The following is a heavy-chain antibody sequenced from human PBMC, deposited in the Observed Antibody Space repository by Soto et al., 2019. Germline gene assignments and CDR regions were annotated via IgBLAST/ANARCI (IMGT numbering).Heavy chain of an antibody. Sequence: EVQVVESGGGLVKPGGSLRLSCAASGFTFSSSDMNWVRQAPGKGLEWVSSIDTGTRHVYYADSVRGRFTISRDDAKNSLYLQMNSLRVEDTALYYCARRTVTTYRYFDYWGQGTLVTVSS. V-gene: IGHV3-21*01. CDR3: ARRTVTTYRYFDY. D-gene: IGHD4-17*01. CDR1: GFTFSSSD. J-gene: IGHJ4*02. CDR2: IDTGTRHV.